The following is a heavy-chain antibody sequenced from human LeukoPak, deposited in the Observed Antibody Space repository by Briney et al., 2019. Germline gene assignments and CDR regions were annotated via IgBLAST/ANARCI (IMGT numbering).Heavy chain of an antibody. J-gene: IGHJ4*02. CDR1: EFTFTSYE. Sequence: GGSLRLSCAASEFTFTSYELNWVRQAPGKGLEWVSYISSSGNTISYADSVKGRFTISRDNAKNSLYLQVISLRAEDTAVYYCARVGSGWYDFDYWGQGTLVTVSS. CDR3: ARVGSGWYDFDY. D-gene: IGHD6-19*01. CDR2: ISSSGNTI. V-gene: IGHV3-48*03.